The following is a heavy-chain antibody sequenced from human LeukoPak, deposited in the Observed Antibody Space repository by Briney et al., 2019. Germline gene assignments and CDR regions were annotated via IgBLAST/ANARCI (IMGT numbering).Heavy chain of an antibody. Sequence: GGSLRLSCAASGFTFDDYAMHWVRQAPGKGLEWVSGISWNSGSIGYADSVKGRFTISRDNAKNTLYLQMNSLRAEDTAVYYCAREQQLIPSGIDYWGQGTLVTVSS. CDR1: GFTFDDYA. D-gene: IGHD6-13*01. J-gene: IGHJ4*02. CDR2: ISWNSGSI. CDR3: AREQQLIPSGIDY. V-gene: IGHV3-9*01.